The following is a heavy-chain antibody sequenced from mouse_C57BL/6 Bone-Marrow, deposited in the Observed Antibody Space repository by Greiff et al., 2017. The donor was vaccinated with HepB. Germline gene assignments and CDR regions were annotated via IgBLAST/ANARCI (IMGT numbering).Heavy chain of an antibody. V-gene: IGHV5-16*01. CDR1: GFTFSDYY. CDR3: ARGYSDCVGYFDV. D-gene: IGHD2-12*01. CDR2: INYDGSST. J-gene: IGHJ1*03. Sequence: EVQRVESEGGLVQPGSSMKLSCTASGFTFSDYYMAWVRQVPEKGLEWVANINYDGSSTYYLDSLKSRFIISRDNAKNILYLQMSSLKSEDTATYYCARGYSDCVGYFDVWGTGTTVTVSS.